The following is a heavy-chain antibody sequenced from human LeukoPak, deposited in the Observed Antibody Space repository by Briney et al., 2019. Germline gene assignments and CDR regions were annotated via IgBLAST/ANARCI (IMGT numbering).Heavy chain of an antibody. Sequence: PGGSLRLSCAASGFIFSSYAMSWVRQAPGKGLEWVSTISGGGDYTFYADSVKGRFTVSRDNSKNTLFVQMNSLRADDTAVYYCVKVGSNYGDPKDYWGQGTLVSVTS. J-gene: IGHJ4*02. D-gene: IGHD4-17*01. CDR1: GFIFSSYA. V-gene: IGHV3-23*01. CDR3: VKVGSNYGDPKDY. CDR2: ISGGGDYT.